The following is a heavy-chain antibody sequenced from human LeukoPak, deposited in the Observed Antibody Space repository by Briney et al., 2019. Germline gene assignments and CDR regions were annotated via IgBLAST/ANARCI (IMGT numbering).Heavy chain of an antibody. V-gene: IGHV1-18*01. J-gene: IGHJ1*01. Sequence: GASVKVSCKASGYTFTSYGISWVRQAPGQGLEWMGWISAYNGNTNYAQKLQGRVTMTTDTSTSTAYMELRSLRSDDTAVYYCARASDSSGYRPRYARNAEYFQHWGQGTLVTVSS. CDR1: GYTFTSYG. CDR2: ISAYNGNT. CDR3: ARASDSSGYRPRYARNAEYFQH. D-gene: IGHD3-22*01.